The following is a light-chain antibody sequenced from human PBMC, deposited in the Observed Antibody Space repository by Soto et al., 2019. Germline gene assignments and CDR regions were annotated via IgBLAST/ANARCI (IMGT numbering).Light chain of an antibody. CDR1: EPVSTSF. CDR3: QVYHWSLTWT. CDR2: GAS. J-gene: IGKJ1*01. Sequence: EIVLTQSPGTLSLSPGERATLSCMASEPVSTSFLAWYQQKRGQPPRLLIYGASTRATGVPDRFSGSGSGTDFTLTISELDPEDFAVYYCQVYHWSLTWTFGPGTKVDIK. V-gene: IGKV3-20*01.